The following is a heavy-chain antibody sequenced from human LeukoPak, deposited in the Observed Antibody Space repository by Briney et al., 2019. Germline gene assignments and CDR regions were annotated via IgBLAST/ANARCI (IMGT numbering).Heavy chain of an antibody. V-gene: IGHV4-30-4*08. CDR2: IYYSGST. Sequence: SETLSLTCTVSGGSISSGDYYWSWIRQPPGKGLEWIGYIYYSGSTYYNPSLKGRVTISVDTSKNQFSLKLSSVTAADTAVYYCARGGIAAADTDYWGQGTLVTVSS. CDR1: GGSISSGDYY. D-gene: IGHD6-13*01. CDR3: ARGGIAAADTDY. J-gene: IGHJ4*02.